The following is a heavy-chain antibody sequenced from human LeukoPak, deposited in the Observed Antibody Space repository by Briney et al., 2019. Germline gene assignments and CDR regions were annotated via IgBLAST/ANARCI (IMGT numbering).Heavy chain of an antibody. Sequence: WIRQPPGKGLEWMAVISYHGINEYYADSVKGRFTISRDNSKSTLHLQMNSLRAEDTAVYYCAKVRWDNSGWYYLDTWGQGTLLTVSS. D-gene: IGHD6-19*01. CDR3: AKVRWDNSGWYYLDT. J-gene: IGHJ4*02. V-gene: IGHV3-30*18. CDR2: ISYHGINE.